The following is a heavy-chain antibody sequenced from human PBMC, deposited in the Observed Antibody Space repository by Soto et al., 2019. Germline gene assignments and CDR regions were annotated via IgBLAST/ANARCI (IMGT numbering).Heavy chain of an antibody. CDR1: GGTFSSYA. D-gene: IGHD6-13*01. V-gene: IGHV1-69*12. CDR3: AKGHLRIAAAGRIVFWYFDL. J-gene: IGHJ2*01. CDR2: IIPLFGTA. Sequence: QVQLVQSGAEVKKPGSSVKVSCKASGGTFSSYAISWVRQAPGQGLEWMGGIIPLFGTANYAQKFQGRVTITADESTSTAYMELSSLRSEDTAVYYCAKGHLRIAAAGRIVFWYFDLWCRGTLITVSS.